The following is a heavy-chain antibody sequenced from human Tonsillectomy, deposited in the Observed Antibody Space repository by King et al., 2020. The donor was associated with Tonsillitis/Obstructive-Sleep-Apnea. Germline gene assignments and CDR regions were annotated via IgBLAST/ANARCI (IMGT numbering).Heavy chain of an antibody. J-gene: IGHJ4*02. CDR1: GFTFSSYA. CDR3: ANTQAVSGTKYQFDY. CDR2: LSGSGGSA. D-gene: IGHD2-15*01. V-gene: IGHV3-23*04. Sequence: VQLVESGGGLVQPGGSLRLSCAASGFTFSSYAMSWVRQAPGKGLEWVSALSGSGGSAYYADFVKGRFTISRDNSKNTLYLQMNSLRAEDTAVYYCANTQAVSGTKYQFDYWGQGTLVTVSS.